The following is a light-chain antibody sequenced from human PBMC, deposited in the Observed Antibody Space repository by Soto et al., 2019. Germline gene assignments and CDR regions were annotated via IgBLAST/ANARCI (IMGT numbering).Light chain of an antibody. V-gene: IGKV1-39*01. J-gene: IGKJ3*01. CDR2: AAS. CDR1: QSISNY. CDR3: QQSYSIPFT. Sequence: DIQMTQSPSTLSPSVGDTVTITCRASQSISNYLNWFQQKPMKAPKLLIFAASTLQSGVSSRFSGSGSGTDFTLTISGLQFEDFATYYCQQSYSIPFTFGPGTKVDIK.